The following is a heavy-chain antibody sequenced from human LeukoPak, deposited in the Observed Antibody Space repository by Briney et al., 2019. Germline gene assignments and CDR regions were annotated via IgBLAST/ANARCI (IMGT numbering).Heavy chain of an antibody. CDR2: ISGSGGST. D-gene: IGHD3-16*02. J-gene: IGHJ4*02. V-gene: IGHV3-23*01. CDR1: GFTFSSYA. CDR3: AKVPITFGGVIAKIFDY. Sequence: PGGSLRLSCAASGFTFSSYAMSWVRQAPGKGLEWVSAISGSGGSTYYADSVKGRFTISRDNSKNTLYLQMNSLRAEDTAVYYCAKVPITFGGVIAKIFDYWGQGTLVTVSS.